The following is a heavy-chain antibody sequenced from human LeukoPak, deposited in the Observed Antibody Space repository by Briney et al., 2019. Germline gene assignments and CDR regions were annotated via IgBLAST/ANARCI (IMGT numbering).Heavy chain of an antibody. CDR1: GGSVRSGNYY. V-gene: IGHV4-61*01. J-gene: IGHJ6*03. D-gene: IGHD3-10*01. Sequence: PSETLSLTCTVSGGSVRSGNYYSHCIRQPPGKGLEWLGYIFYTGSNNYNPSLKSRITISVYTSHNQFPLTLSSVTAADTDVYYCAGEFYGVIIPYYYHYMDVWGKGTTVTVSS. CDR2: IFYTGSN. CDR3: AGEFYGVIIPYYYHYMDV.